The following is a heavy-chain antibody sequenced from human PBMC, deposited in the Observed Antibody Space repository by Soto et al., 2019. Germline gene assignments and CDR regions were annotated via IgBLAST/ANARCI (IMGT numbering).Heavy chain of an antibody. CDR3: AITYCRDNSCPRDFDF. CDR1: GGTFNTYT. D-gene: IGHD2-21*01. J-gene: IGHJ4*02. V-gene: IGHV1-69*02. Sequence: QVQVVQSGAEVKKPESSVKVSCKPSGGTFNTYTVNWVRLAPGHGLEWMGRFIPILDMANYAQKFQDRVTITADRSTFTAYMDLNSLTSDVTAVYYCAITYCRDNSCPRDFDFWGPGTRVTVSS. CDR2: FIPILDMA.